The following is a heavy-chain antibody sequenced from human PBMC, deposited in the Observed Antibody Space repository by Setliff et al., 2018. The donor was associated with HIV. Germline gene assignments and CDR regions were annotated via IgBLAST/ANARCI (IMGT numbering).Heavy chain of an antibody. Sequence: ASVKVSCKASGYTFIDYAISWVRQAPGQGLEWMGWIRAYNGNTNYPQKFQGRVTMTTDTSTSTAYMELSSLRSEDTAVYYCARGGEGMALYPDYWGQGTLVTVAS. CDR2: IRAYNGNT. V-gene: IGHV1-18*01. CDR3: ARGGEGMALYPDY. CDR1: GYTFIDYA. D-gene: IGHD1-26*01. J-gene: IGHJ4*02.